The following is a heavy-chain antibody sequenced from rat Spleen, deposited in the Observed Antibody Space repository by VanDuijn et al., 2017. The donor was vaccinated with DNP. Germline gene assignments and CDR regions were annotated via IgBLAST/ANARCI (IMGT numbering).Heavy chain of an antibody. Sequence: EVQLVESGGGLVQPGRSLKLSCAASGLTFTNYDMAWVRPAPTKGLEWVACMSPTTRSSYYRDAVRGRFTVSRDNSTNTLYLQMDSLRSEDTATYYCTRGGTYYFDYWGQGVMVTVSS. J-gene: IGHJ2*01. D-gene: IGHD1-11*01. V-gene: IGHV5-27*01. CDR1: GLTFTNYD. CDR2: MSPTTRSS. CDR3: TRGGTYYFDY.